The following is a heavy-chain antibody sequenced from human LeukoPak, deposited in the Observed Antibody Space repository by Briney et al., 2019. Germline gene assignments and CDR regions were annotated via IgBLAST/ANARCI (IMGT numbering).Heavy chain of an antibody. D-gene: IGHD3-10*01. CDR3: ARVIWFGDLFTFDP. V-gene: IGHV4-59*01. CDR1: GGSISTYY. Sequence: SETLSLTCTVSGGSISTYYWSWIRQPPGKGLEWIGHIYYSGSTNYTPSLKSRVTISVDTSKNQFSLKLSSVTAADTAVYYCARVIWFGDLFTFDPWGQGTLVTVSS. J-gene: IGHJ5*02. CDR2: IYYSGST.